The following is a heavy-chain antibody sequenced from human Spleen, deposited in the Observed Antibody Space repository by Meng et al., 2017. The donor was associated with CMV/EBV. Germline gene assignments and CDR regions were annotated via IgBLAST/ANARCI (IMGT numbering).Heavy chain of an antibody. CDR3: AKGLPSYQLLLYY. J-gene: IGHJ4*02. CDR1: GFTFSSHW. CDR2: INSDGRDT. D-gene: IGHD2-2*01. V-gene: IGHV3-74*01. Sequence: GESLKISCAASGFTFSSHWMHWVRQAPGKGLVWVSRINSDGRDTTYADSVKGRFTISRDISKNTLYLQMNSLRAEDTAVYYCAKGLPSYQLLLYYWGRGTLVTVSS.